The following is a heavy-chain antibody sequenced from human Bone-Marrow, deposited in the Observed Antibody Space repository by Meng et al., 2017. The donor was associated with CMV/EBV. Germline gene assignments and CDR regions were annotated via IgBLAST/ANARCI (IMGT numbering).Heavy chain of an antibody. J-gene: IGHJ3*02. D-gene: IGHD6-13*01. CDR3: ARARGEQQLVILDAFDI. Sequence: GESLKISCAASGFTFSAYAMHWVRQAPGKGLEWVAVISYDGNTKYYADSVKGRFTISRDNSKNTLYLQMNSLRAEDTAVFYCARARGEQQLVILDAFDIWGQGTMVTVSS. CDR1: GFTFSAYA. CDR2: ISYDGNTK. V-gene: IGHV3-30*04.